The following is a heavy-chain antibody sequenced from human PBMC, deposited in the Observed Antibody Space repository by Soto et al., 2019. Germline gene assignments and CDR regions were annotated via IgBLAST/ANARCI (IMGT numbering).Heavy chain of an antibody. J-gene: IGHJ4*02. CDR1: GFTFSNYA. CDR3: AKAGCGGGTCYLYYFDY. V-gene: IGHV3-23*01. D-gene: IGHD2-15*01. Sequence: GGSLRLFCAASGFTFSNYAMSWVRQAPGKGLEWVSTISGRGGNTYYADSVKGRFTISRDNSRNTLYLQMDSLRVEDSAVYSCAKAGCGGGTCYLYYFDYWGQGALVTVSS. CDR2: ISGRGGNT.